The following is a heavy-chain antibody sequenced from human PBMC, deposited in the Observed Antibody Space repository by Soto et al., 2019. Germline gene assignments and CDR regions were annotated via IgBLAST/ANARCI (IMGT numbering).Heavy chain of an antibody. D-gene: IGHD3-9*01. V-gene: IGHV3-74*01. CDR2: INTDGSST. J-gene: IGHJ3*01. CDR1: GFSFSSYW. CDR3: ARSPGGYYID. Sequence: GGSLRLXCADSGFSFSSYWMHWVRQGPGKGLVWVARINTDGSSTNYADSVKGRFTISRDNAKNTLYLQMNSLRAEDTAVYYCARSPGGYYIDWGQGTMVTVSS.